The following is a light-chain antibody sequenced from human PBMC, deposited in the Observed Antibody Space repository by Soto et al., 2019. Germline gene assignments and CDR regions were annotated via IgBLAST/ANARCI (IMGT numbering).Light chain of an antibody. Sequence: QSALTQPASVSGSPGQAITSSCTGTSSGVGSYNLVSWYQQHPGKAPKLMIYEVSKRPSGVSNRFSGSKSGNTASLTSSGLQAEDEADYYCCAYAGSSTYWVFGGGTKPTVL. V-gene: IGLV2-23*02. CDR1: SSGVGSYNL. CDR2: EVS. CDR3: CAYAGSSTYWV. J-gene: IGLJ3*02.